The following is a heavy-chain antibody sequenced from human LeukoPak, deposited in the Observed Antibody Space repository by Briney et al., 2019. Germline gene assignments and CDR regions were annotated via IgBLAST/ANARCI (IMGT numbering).Heavy chain of an antibody. Sequence: GESLKISCQGSGYTSTTYWIGWVRQMPGKGLEWMGIISPGDSGATYSPSFQGQVTISADKSVSTAYLQWSSLKASDTAMYYCARQGSSGYHGVFYFDYWGQGTLVSVSS. J-gene: IGHJ4*02. D-gene: IGHD3-22*01. CDR2: ISPGDSGA. CDR3: ARQGSSGYHGVFYFDY. V-gene: IGHV5-51*01. CDR1: GYTSTTYW.